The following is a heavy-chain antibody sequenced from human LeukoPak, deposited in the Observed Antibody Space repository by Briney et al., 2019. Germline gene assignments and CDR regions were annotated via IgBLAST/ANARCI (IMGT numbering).Heavy chain of an antibody. V-gene: IGHV4-38-2*01. D-gene: IGHD2-2*01. CDR3: ARAGLFYQPLLFDP. CDR2: IYHSGST. CDR1: GYSISSGYY. J-gene: IGHJ5*02. Sequence: SETLSLTCAVSGYSISSGYYWGWIRQPPVKGLEWIGSIYHSGSTYYNPSLKSRVTISVDTSKNQFSLKLSSVTAADTAVYYCARAGLFYQPLLFDPWGQGTLVTVSS.